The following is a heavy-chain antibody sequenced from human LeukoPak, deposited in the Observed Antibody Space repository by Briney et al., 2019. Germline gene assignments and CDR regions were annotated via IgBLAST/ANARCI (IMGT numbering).Heavy chain of an antibody. V-gene: IGHV1-18*01. Sequence: GSVKVSCKASGYDFINYGITWVRQAPGQGLEWMGWISLYNGNTDYKLQGRVTSTTDTSTSTAYMELRSLRSDDTAVYYCARGGPFFSSSSSKEYYFDYWGQGTLVTVSS. CDR3: ARGGPFFSSSSSKEYYFDY. D-gene: IGHD6-6*01. CDR1: GYDFINYG. CDR2: ISLYNGNT. J-gene: IGHJ4*02.